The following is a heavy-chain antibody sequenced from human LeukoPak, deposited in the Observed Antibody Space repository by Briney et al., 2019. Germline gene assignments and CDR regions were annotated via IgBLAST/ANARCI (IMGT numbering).Heavy chain of an antibody. Sequence: SETLSLTCTVSGGSISSSSYYWGWIRQPPGKGLEWIGSIYYSGGTYYNPSLKSRVTISVDTSKNQFSLKLSSVTAADTAVYYCAREHTAMVTYWGQGTLVTVSS. CDR1: GGSISSSSYY. V-gene: IGHV4-39*07. J-gene: IGHJ4*02. D-gene: IGHD5-18*01. CDR2: IYYSGGT. CDR3: AREHTAMVTY.